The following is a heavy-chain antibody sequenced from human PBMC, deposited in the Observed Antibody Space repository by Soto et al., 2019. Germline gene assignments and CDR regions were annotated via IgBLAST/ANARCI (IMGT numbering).Heavy chain of an antibody. Sequence: SLTCTVSGDSISGTNYHWSWIRQHPEKGLEWIGFVYYSGSAYHNPSLKSRVNISVDTSKNQFSLKLSSVTAADTAVYYCARGPRGQDSSGYYRYYFDFWGQGTLVTVSS. J-gene: IGHJ4*02. D-gene: IGHD3-22*01. CDR1: GDSISGTNYH. CDR2: VYYSGSA. V-gene: IGHV4-31*03. CDR3: ARGPRGQDSSGYYRYYFDF.